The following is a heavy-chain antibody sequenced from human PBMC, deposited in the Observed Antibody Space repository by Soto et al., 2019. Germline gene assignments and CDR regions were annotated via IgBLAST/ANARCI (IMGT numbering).Heavy chain of an antibody. CDR1: GYTFTESH. V-gene: IGHV1-2*02. D-gene: IGHD3-16*01. CDR3: AKGGRDGYNA. J-gene: IGHJ5*02. CDR2: INPNSGRT. Sequence: QVHLIQSGAEVKKPGASVKVSCKASGYTFTESHIHWLRQAPGQGLEWMGWINPNSGRTNSPQKFLGRVTMTSDTSINTAYMELRRLTYDDTAVYYCAKGGRDGYNAWGQGTLVTVSS.